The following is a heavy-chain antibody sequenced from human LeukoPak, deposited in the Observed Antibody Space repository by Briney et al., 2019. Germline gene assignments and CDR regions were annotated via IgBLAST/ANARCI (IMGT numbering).Heavy chain of an antibody. V-gene: IGHV3-23*01. CDR2: ISGSGGNT. D-gene: IGHD2-2*01. CDR1: GFTFSTYA. CDR3: AKVRAILLGYFDY. Sequence: GGSLRLSCAASGFTFSTYAMSWVRQAPGKGLEWVSVISGSGGNTYHADSEKGRFTISRDNSKNTLYLQMNSLRAEDTAVYYCAKVRAILLGYFDYWGQGTLVTVSS. J-gene: IGHJ4*02.